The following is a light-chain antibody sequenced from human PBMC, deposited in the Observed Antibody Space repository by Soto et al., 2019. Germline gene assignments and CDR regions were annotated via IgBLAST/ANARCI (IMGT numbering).Light chain of an antibody. CDR1: GGNGGGYNY. CDR3: SSYTSSSTLLYV. Sequence: QSALTQPASVSGSPDRSFTFPGPETGGNGGGYNYVSWYQQHPGKAPNLMIYDVSNRPSGVSNRFSGSKSGNTASLTISGLQAEDEADYYCSSYTSSSTLLYVFGTGTKLTVL. CDR2: DVS. V-gene: IGLV2-14*01. J-gene: IGLJ1*01.